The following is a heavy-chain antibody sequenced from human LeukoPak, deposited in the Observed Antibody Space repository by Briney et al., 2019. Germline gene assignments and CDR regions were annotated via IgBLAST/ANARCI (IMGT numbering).Heavy chain of an antibody. Sequence: GESLQISSQGSGYNFPNYWIGWVRPMPGKGLEWMGFINPGDSATIYSPSFQGQVTMSADKSISTAFLQWTSLKASDTATYYCARPPGSTSSVLAYWGQGTPVSVSS. D-gene: IGHD6-6*01. CDR3: ARPPGSTSSVLAY. CDR1: GYNFPNYW. J-gene: IGHJ4*02. CDR2: INPGDSAT. V-gene: IGHV5-51*01.